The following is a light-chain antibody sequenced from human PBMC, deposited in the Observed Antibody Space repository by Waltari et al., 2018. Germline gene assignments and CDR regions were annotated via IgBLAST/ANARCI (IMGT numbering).Light chain of an antibody. J-gene: IGKJ1*01. CDR2: GAS. CDR3: QQYNTGPPCT. CDR1: DSISFN. V-gene: IGKV3-15*01. Sequence: CRASDSISFNLAWYQQKPGQAPRLLIYGASTRASGIPARFSGSGSGTDFSLTISSLQSEDFAVYFCQQYNTGPPCTFGQGTKVEVK.